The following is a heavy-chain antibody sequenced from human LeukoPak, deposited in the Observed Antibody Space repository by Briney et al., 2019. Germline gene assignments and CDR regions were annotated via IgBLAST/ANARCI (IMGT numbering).Heavy chain of an antibody. CDR1: GFTFSDYY. V-gene: IGHV3-11*06. CDR2: ISSSSSYT. D-gene: IGHD2-2*01. CDR3: ARDFRYCSSTSCCGGWFDP. Sequence: GGSLRLSCAASGFTFSDYYMGWIRQAPGKGLEWVSYISSSSSYTNYADSVKGRFTISRDNAKNSLYLQMNSLRAEDTAVYYCARDFRYCSSTSCCGGWFDPWGQGILVTVSS. J-gene: IGHJ5*02.